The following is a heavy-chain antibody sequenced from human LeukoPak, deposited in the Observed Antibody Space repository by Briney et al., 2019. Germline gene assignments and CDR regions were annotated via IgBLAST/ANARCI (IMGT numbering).Heavy chain of an antibody. V-gene: IGHV3-23*01. CDR1: GFTFSSYA. CDR3: AKDPIAYYYDSSGYSNPLDY. CDR2: ISGSGGST. J-gene: IGHJ4*02. D-gene: IGHD3-22*01. Sequence: GGSLRLSCAASGFTFSSYAMSWVRQAPGKGLEWVSAISGSGGSTYYADSVKGRFTISRDNSKNTLYLQMNSLRAEDTAVYYCAKDPIAYYYDSSGYSNPLDYWGQGTLVTVSS.